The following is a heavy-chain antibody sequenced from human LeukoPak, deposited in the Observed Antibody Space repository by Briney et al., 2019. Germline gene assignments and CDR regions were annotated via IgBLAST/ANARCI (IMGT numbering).Heavy chain of an antibody. CDR3: ARRLGYCSSTSCYSFDY. CDR1: GFTFSSYS. J-gene: IGHJ4*02. Sequence: GGYLRLSCAASGFTFSSYSMNWVRQAPGKGLEWVSYISSSSSYIYYADSVKGRFTISRDNAKNSLYLQMNSLRAEDTAVYYCARRLGYCSSTSCYSFDYWGQGTLVTVSS. CDR2: ISSSSSYI. V-gene: IGHV3-21*01. D-gene: IGHD2-2*01.